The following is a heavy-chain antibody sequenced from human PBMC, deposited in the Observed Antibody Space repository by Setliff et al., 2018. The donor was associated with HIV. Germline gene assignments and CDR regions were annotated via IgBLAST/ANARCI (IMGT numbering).Heavy chain of an antibody. CDR3: ARTKDWCNTRCPGTHNYYCMDV. J-gene: IGHJ6*03. D-gene: IGHD2-2*01. CDR2: IYYSGST. Sequence: NPSETLSLTCTVSGGSISSGDYYWGWIRQPPGKGLEWIGSIYYSGSTYYNPSLKSRVTISVDTSKNQFSLKLSTVTAADTAVYYCARTKDWCNTRCPGTHNYYCMDVWGKGTTVTVSS. V-gene: IGHV4-39*01. CDR1: GGSISSGDYY.